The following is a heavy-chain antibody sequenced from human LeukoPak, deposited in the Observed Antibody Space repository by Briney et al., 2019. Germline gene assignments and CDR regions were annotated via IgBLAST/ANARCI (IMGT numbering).Heavy chain of an antibody. V-gene: IGHV3-66*01. Sequence: PGGSLRLSCAASGFTVSSNYMSWVRQAPGKGLEWVSVIYSGGSTYYADSVKGRFTISRDNAKNSLYLQMNSLRAEDTAVYYCARGLRAAAAPYNWFDPWGQGTLVTVSS. J-gene: IGHJ5*02. CDR2: IYSGGST. D-gene: IGHD6-13*01. CDR3: ARGLRAAAAPYNWFDP. CDR1: GFTVSSNY.